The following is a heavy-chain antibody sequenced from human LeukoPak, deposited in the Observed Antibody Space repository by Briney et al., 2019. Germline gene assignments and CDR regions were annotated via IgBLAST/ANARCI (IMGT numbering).Heavy chain of an antibody. D-gene: IGHD2-2*01. CDR2: IYYSGST. J-gene: IGHJ6*02. V-gene: IGHV4-31*03. Sequence: SQTLSLTCTVSGGSISSGGYYWSWLRQHPGKGLEWIGYIYYSGSTYYNPSLKSRVTISVDTSKNQFSLKLSSVTAADTAVYYCARGEYQLLYYYYGMDVWGQGTTVTVSS. CDR1: GGSISSGGYY. CDR3: ARGEYQLLYYYYGMDV.